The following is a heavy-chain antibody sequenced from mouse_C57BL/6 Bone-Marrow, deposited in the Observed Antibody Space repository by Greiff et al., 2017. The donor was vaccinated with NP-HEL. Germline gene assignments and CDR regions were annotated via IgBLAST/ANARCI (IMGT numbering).Heavy chain of an antibody. CDR2: ISYDGSN. V-gene: IGHV3-6*01. Sequence: DVKLQESGPGLVKPSQSLSLTCSVTGYSITSGYYWNWIRQFPGNKLEWMGYISYDGSNNYNPSLKNRISITRDTSKNQFFLKLNSVTTEDTATYYCARGITTVPWYFDVWGTGTTVTVSS. J-gene: IGHJ1*03. CDR3: ARGITTVPWYFDV. CDR1: GYSITSGYY. D-gene: IGHD1-1*01.